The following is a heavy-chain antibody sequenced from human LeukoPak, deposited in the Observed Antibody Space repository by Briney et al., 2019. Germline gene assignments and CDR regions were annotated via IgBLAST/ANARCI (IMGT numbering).Heavy chain of an antibody. CDR1: GGSISSYY. Sequence: PSETLSLTCTVSGGSISSYYWSWIRQPPGKGLEWIGYIYYSGSTNYNPSLKSRVTISVDTSKNQFSLKLSSVTAADTAVYYCARSSSSWYGYWGQGTLVTVSS. CDR2: IYYSGST. J-gene: IGHJ4*02. V-gene: IGHV4-59*01. D-gene: IGHD6-13*01. CDR3: ARSSSSWYGY.